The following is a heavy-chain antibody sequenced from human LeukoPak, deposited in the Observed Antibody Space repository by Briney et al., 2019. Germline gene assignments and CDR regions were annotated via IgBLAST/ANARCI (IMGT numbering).Heavy chain of an antibody. CDR2: INGDNGNT. D-gene: IGHD6-19*01. J-gene: IGHJ6*02. CDR3: ARGTGYSSGWLHPYYYGMDV. CDR1: GYTFSTYA. Sequence: ASVKVSCKTSGYTFSTYAMHWVRQAPGQRLEWMGCINGDNGNTQYSQKFQGRVTMTRNTSISTAYMELSSLRSEDTAVYYCARGTGYSSGWLHPYYYGMDVWGQGTTVTVSS. V-gene: IGHV1-3*01.